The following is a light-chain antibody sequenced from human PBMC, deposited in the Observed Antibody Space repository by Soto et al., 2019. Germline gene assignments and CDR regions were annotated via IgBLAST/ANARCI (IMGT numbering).Light chain of an antibody. Sequence: EIQMTQSPSSVSASVGDRVTITCRASQSISTYLNWYQQKPGKAPKLLIYAASSLQSWVPSRFSGSGSATDFTLTIGNLQPEDFATYYCQQSYSMFLTFGGGTKV. CDR1: QSISTY. CDR2: AAS. V-gene: IGKV1-39*01. CDR3: QQSYSMFLT. J-gene: IGKJ4*01.